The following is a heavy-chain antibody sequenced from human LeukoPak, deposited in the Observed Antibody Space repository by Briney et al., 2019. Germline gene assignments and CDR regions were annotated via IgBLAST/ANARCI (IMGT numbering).Heavy chain of an antibody. V-gene: IGHV1-69*05. D-gene: IGHD6-13*01. CDR2: IIPIFGTA. Sequence: VASVKVSCKASGGTFSSYAISWVRQAPGQGLEWMGGIIPIFGTANYVQKFQGRVTITTDESTSTAYMELSSLRSEDTAVYYCARGEQLAWFDPWGQGTLVTVSS. CDR1: GGTFSSYA. J-gene: IGHJ5*02. CDR3: ARGEQLAWFDP.